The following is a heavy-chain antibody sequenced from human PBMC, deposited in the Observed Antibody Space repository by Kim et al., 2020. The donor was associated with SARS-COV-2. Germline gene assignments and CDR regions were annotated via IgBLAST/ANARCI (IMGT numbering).Heavy chain of an antibody. V-gene: IGHV4-59*01. J-gene: IGHJ4*03. CDR2: VYDSVSS. Sequence: SETLSLTCTVSGGSINNYYWSWIRQPPGKGLEWVGYVYDSVSSTYNPSLKSRATISVDTSKNQFSLRLSSVTAADTAMYYCARTSDSSTWYGRGYFYY. CDR1: GGSINNYY. CDR3: ARTSDSSTWYGRGYFYY. D-gene: IGHD6-13*01.